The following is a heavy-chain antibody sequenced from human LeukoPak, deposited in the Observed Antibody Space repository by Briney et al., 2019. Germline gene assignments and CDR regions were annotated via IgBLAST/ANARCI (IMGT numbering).Heavy chain of an antibody. J-gene: IGHJ4*02. V-gene: IGHV1-69*13. CDR1: GGTFSSYA. D-gene: IGHD3-16*01. CDR3: ARGPFGGEYLVDY. CDR2: IIPIFGTA. Sequence: ASVKVSCKASGGTFSSYAISWVRQAPGQGLEWMGGIIPIFGTANYAQKFQGRVTITADESTSTAYMELSSLRSKDTAVYYCARGPFGGEYLVDYWGQGTLVTVSS.